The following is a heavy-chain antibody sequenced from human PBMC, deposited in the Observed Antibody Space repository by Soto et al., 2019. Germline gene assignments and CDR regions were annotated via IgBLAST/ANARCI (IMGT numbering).Heavy chain of an antibody. D-gene: IGHD3-10*01. CDR3: ARTVGSGSPDFDY. Sequence: SETLSLTCSVSGASITSDGYYWSWIRQFPGKGLEWIGHIYYSGNSYYNLSLGSRLLISVDTSKNQFSLKLSSVTAADTAVYYCARTVGSGSPDFDYRGQGILVTVSS. CDR2: IYYSGNS. V-gene: IGHV4-31*03. CDR1: GASITSDGYY. J-gene: IGHJ4*02.